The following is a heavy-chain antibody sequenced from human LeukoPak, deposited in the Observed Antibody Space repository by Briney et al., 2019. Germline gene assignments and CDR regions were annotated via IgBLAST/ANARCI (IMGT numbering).Heavy chain of an antibody. D-gene: IGHD6-6*01. CDR1: GYTFTSYG. V-gene: IGHV1-18*01. J-gene: IGHJ4*02. Sequence: ASVTVSFKASGYTFTSYGISWVRQAPGQGLEWMGWISAYNGNTNYAQKLQGRVTMTTDTSTSTAYMELRSLRSDDTAVYYCARDRRRIAARPLFDYWGQGTLVTVSS. CDR3: ARDRRRIAARPLFDY. CDR2: ISAYNGNT.